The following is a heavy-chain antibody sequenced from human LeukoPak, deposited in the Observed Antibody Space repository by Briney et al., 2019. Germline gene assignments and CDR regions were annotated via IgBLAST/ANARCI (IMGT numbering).Heavy chain of an antibody. J-gene: IGHJ3*02. D-gene: IGHD7-27*01. CDR3: ARDNWGGAFDI. Sequence: PGGSLRLSCAASGFTFNKYTMHWVRQASGKGLEWVGVVLYDGSKKNNADSVKGRFTISRDNSKNMMYVQMNSLRPEDTALYYCARDNWGGAFDIWGQGTMVTVSS. CDR1: GFTFNKYT. CDR2: VLYDGSKK. V-gene: IGHV3-30*04.